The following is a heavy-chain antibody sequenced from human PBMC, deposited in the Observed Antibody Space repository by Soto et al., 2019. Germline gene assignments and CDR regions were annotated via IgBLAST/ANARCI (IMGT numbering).Heavy chain of an antibody. Sequence: SVKVSCKASGGTFSSYAISWVLQAPVQGLEWMGGIIPIFGTANYAQKFQGRVTITADKSTSTAYMELSSLRSEDTAVYYCASNLLLGGFDYWGQGTLVTVSS. J-gene: IGHJ4*02. CDR1: GGTFSSYA. CDR3: ASNLLLGGFDY. CDR2: IIPIFGTA. V-gene: IGHV1-69*06.